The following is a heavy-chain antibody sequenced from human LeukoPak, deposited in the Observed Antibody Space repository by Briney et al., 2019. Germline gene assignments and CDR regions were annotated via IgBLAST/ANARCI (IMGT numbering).Heavy chain of an antibody. CDR1: GGSFTIYS. D-gene: IGHD6-19*01. CDR2: ISPSGNT. CDR3: ARGYSSGWLYYFDY. Sequence: SETLSLTCAVYGGSFTIYSWTWIRQPPGKSLEWVGEISPSGNTQYNPSLKSRVTMSVDTSKNQFSLKLSSVTAADTAVYYCARGYSSGWLYYFDYWGRGTLVTVSS. J-gene: IGHJ4*02. V-gene: IGHV4-34*01.